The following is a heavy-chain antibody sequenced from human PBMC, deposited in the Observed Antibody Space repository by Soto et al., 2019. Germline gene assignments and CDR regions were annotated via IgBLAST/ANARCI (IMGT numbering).Heavy chain of an antibody. Sequence: QVQLVPSGAEVKKPGASGKVSCKVSGYTLTELSMHWVRQAPGKGLEWMGGFDPEDGETIYAQKFQGRVTMTEDTSTDTAYMELSSLRSEDTAVYYCATYYYDSSGYYGWFDPWGQGTLVTVSS. D-gene: IGHD3-22*01. J-gene: IGHJ5*02. CDR3: ATYYYDSSGYYGWFDP. CDR1: GYTLTELS. V-gene: IGHV1-24*01. CDR2: FDPEDGET.